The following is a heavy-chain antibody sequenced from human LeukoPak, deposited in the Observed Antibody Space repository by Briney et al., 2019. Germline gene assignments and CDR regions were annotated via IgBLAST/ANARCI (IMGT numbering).Heavy chain of an antibody. V-gene: IGHV4-59*01. CDR3: ATVYTTMAGWYFDY. CDR2: IYYSGNT. D-gene: IGHD5-18*01. Sequence: SETLFLTCSVSGGSINSYYWSWIRQPPGKGLEWIGYIYYSGNTDYNPSLKSRVTMSVDTSKNQFSLKLSSVTTADTAVYYCATVYTTMAGWYFDYWGQGTLVTVSS. CDR1: GGSINSYY. J-gene: IGHJ4*02.